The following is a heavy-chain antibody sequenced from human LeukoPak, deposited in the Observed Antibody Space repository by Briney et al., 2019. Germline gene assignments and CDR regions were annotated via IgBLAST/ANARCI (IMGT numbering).Heavy chain of an antibody. V-gene: IGHV3-74*01. Sequence: PGGSLRLSCVASEFTFSKYWMHWVRQARGKGLVSVSRINNDGSRTTYADSVKGRFTISRDNAKNTVYLQMNSLRAEDTAVYYCARLSTAVADSDYWGQGTLVTVSS. CDR2: INNDGSRT. J-gene: IGHJ4*02. D-gene: IGHD6-13*01. CDR3: ARLSTAVADSDY. CDR1: EFTFSKYW.